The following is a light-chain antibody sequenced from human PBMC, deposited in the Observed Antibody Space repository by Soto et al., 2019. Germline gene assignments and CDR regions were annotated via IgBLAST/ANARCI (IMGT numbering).Light chain of an antibody. Sequence: QSVLTQPPSASGSPGQSVTISCTGTSSDVGSYNYVSWYQQHPGKAPKLMIYEVSKRPSGVPERFSGSKSGNTASLTVSGLQAEEEAEYYCSSYAGSNNFNVVFGGGTKVTVL. CDR3: SSYAGSNNFNVV. CDR1: SSDVGSYNY. CDR2: EVS. J-gene: IGLJ2*01. V-gene: IGLV2-8*01.